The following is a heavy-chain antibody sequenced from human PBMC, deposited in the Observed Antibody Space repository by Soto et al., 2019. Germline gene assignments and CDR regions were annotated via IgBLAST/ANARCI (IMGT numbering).Heavy chain of an antibody. Sequence: QVQLVESGGGVVQPGRSLRLSCAASGFTFSSYGMHWVRQAPGKGLEWVAVISYDGSNKYYADSVKGRFTISRDNSKNTLYLQMNSLRAEDTAVYYCAKGLAFDPWGQGTLVTVSS. CDR2: ISYDGSNK. D-gene: IGHD3-16*01. CDR3: AKGLAFDP. J-gene: IGHJ5*02. CDR1: GFTFSSYG. V-gene: IGHV3-30*18.